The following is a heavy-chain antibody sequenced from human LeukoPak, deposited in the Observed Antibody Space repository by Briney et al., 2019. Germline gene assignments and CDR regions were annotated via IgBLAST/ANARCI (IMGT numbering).Heavy chain of an antibody. Sequence: GASVKVSCKASGGTFSNYVFTWVRQAPGQGLEWMGRIIPILDVAKYSQKFQGRVIITADKSTSTAYMELSSLRSEDTAVYYCARDSVTAACLDWGQGTLVTVSS. CDR3: ARDSVTAACLD. CDR2: IIPILDVA. V-gene: IGHV1-69*04. D-gene: IGHD6-13*01. J-gene: IGHJ4*02. CDR1: GGTFSNYV.